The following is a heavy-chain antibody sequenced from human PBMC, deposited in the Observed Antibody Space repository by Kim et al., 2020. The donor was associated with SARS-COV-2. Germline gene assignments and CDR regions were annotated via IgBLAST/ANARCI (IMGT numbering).Heavy chain of an antibody. CDR3: ARDGVMSGYCSGGSCSRMDV. Sequence: GGSLRLSCAASGFTFSSYSMNWVRQAPGKGLEWVSSISSSSSYIYYADSVKGRFTISRDNAKNSLYLQMNSLRAEDTAVYYCARDGVMSGYCSGGSCSRMDVWGQGTTVTVSS. V-gene: IGHV3-21*01. CDR1: GFTFSSYS. D-gene: IGHD2-15*01. J-gene: IGHJ6*02. CDR2: ISSSSSYI.